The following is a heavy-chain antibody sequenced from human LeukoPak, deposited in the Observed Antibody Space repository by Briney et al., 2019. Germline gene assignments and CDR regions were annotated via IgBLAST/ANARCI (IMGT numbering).Heavy chain of an antibody. CDR2: IYYSGTT. CDR3: ARGNGYSGLGFDY. CDR1: GGSVSSYY. Sequence: PSGTLSLSCTVSGGSVSSYYWNWIRQPPGKGLEWIGYIYYSGTTNYNPSLKSRVTISVDTSKNQFSLKLSSVTAADTAVYYCARGNGYSGLGFDYWGQGTLVTVSS. D-gene: IGHD5-12*01. J-gene: IGHJ4*02. V-gene: IGHV4-59*02.